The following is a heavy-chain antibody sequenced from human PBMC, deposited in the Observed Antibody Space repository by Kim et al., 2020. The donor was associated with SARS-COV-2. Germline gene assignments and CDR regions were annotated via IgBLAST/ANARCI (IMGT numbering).Heavy chain of an antibody. V-gene: IGHV3-74*03. CDR1: GFTFSGSW. D-gene: IGHD2-8*01. Sequence: GGSLRLSCAASGFTFSGSWMHWVRQAPGKGLVWVSRITSDGSGTEYADSVTGRFTISRDNAKNTVYLQMNSLRAEDTAVYYCARDTNWNNYDSWCQGTLV. CDR2: ITSDGSGT. CDR3: ARDTNWNNYDS. J-gene: IGHJ4*02.